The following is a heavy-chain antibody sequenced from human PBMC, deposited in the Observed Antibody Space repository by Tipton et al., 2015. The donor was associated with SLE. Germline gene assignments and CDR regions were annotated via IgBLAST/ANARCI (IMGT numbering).Heavy chain of an antibody. V-gene: IGHV4-59*01. CDR3: ARGVAFDI. CDR1: GGSISGYY. CDR2: IYCSGST. Sequence: TLSLTCTVSGGSISGYYWSWIRQPPGKGLEWIGYIYCSGSTNYNPSLKSRVTISVDTSKNQFSLRLSSVTAADTAVYYCARGVAFDIWGQGTMVTVSS. J-gene: IGHJ3*02.